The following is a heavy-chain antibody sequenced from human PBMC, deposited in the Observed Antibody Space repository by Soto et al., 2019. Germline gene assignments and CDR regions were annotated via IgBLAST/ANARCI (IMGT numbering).Heavy chain of an antibody. CDR1: GGTFSSYA. J-gene: IGHJ6*02. CDR2: IIPIFGTA. D-gene: IGHD6-13*01. V-gene: IGHV1-69*06. CDR3: AAIAAAGTSAFYYYYGMDV. Sequence: SVKVSCKASGGTFSSYAISWVRQAPGQGLEWMGGIIPIFGTANYAQKFQGRVTITADKSTSTAYMELSSLRSEDTAVYYCAAIAAAGTSAFYYYYGMDVWGQGTTVTVS.